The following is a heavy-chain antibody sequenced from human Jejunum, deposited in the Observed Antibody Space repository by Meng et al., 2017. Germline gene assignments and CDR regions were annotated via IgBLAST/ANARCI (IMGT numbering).Heavy chain of an antibody. D-gene: IGHD2-21*02. CDR3: RLAYCVSDCGDY. Sequence: QVQVQQWGAGLLKPSETLSRTCAFQGGSSSTYDWSWIRQPPGKGLEWLGQIHHSGSINDNPSLKGRVTMSVDTSRSQISLKLNSVTAADTAVYYCRLAYCVSDCGDYWGQGTLVTVSS. CDR1: GGSSSTYD. V-gene: IGHV4-34*01. J-gene: IGHJ4*02. CDR2: IHHSGSI.